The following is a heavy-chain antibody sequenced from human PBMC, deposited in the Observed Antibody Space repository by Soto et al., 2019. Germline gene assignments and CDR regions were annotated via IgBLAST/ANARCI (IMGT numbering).Heavy chain of an antibody. D-gene: IGHD5-18*01. CDR2: IYYSGGT. Sequence: QVQLQESGPGLVKPSQTLSLTCTVSGGSISSGDYYWSWIRQPPGKGLEWIGYIYYSGGTYYNPSLKSRVTISVDTSKDKFSMKLSSVTAADTAVYYCARGGYSYGGGDFDYWGQGTLVTVSS. J-gene: IGHJ4*02. V-gene: IGHV4-30-4*01. CDR1: GGSISSGDYY. CDR3: ARGGYSYGGGDFDY.